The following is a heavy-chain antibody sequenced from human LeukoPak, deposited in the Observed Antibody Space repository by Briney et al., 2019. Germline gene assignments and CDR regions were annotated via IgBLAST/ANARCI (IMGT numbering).Heavy chain of an antibody. D-gene: IGHD4-23*01. V-gene: IGHV4-30-4*01. CDR2: IYYSGST. J-gene: IGHJ4*02. CDR1: GGSISSGDYY. Sequence: TSETLSLTCTVSGGSISSGDYYWSWIRQPPGKGLEWIGYIYYSGSTYYNPSLKSRVTISVDTSKNQFSLKLSSVTAADTAVYYCARDLLNEGNHLDYWGQGTLVTVSS. CDR3: ARDLLNEGNHLDY.